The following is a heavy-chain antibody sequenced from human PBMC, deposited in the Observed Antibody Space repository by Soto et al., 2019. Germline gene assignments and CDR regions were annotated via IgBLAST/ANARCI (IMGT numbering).Heavy chain of an antibody. V-gene: IGHV4-59*01. CDR3: ARVYCSSTSCYLWYFDL. J-gene: IGHJ2*01. CDR2: IYYSGST. CDR1: GGSISSYY. D-gene: IGHD2-2*01. Sequence: SETLSLTSTVSGGSISSYYWSWIRQPPGKGLEWIGYIYYSGSTNYNPSLKSRVTISVDTSKNQFSLKLSSVTAADTAVYYCARVYCSSTSCYLWYFDLWGRGTLVTVSS.